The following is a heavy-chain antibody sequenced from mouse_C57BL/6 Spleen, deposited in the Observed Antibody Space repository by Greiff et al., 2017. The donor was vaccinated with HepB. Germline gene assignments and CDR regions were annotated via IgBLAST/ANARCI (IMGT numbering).Heavy chain of an antibody. Sequence: VQLQQSGAELVRPGASVTLSCKASGYTFTDYEMHWVKQTPVHGLEWIGAIDPETGGTAYNQKFKGKAILTADKSSSTAYMELRSLTAADSAVYYCTREFIYYDMDYWGQGTSVTVSS. CDR2: IDPETGGT. V-gene: IGHV1-15*01. D-gene: IGHD1-1*01. CDR1: GYTFTDYE. CDR3: TREFIYYDMDY. J-gene: IGHJ4*01.